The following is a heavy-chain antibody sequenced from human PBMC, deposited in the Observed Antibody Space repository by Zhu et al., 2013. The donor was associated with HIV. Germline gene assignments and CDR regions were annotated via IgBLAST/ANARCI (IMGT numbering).Heavy chain of an antibody. CDR2: IIPIFGTA. CDR3: ARDFGPLFGVVIIGPNYFDY. V-gene: IGHV1-69*12. D-gene: IGHD3-3*01. J-gene: IGHJ4*02. Sequence: QVQLVQSGAEVKKPGSSVKVSCKASGGTFSSYAISWVRQAPGQGLEWMGGIIPIFGTANYAQKFQGRVTITADESTSTAYMELSSLRSEDTAVYYCARDFGPLFGVVIIGPNYFDYWGQGTLVTVSS. CDR1: GGTFSSYA.